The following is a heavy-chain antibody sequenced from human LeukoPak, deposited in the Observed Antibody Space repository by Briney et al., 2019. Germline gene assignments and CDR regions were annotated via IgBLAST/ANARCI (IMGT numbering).Heavy chain of an antibody. J-gene: IGHJ4*02. D-gene: IGHD3-3*01. Sequence: ASVKVSCKASGYTFTSYGISWVRQAPGQGLEWMGWISAYSGDTNYAQKFQGRATMTTDTSTSTAYMELRSLSSDDTAVYYCARDLIFGVVFFDYWGQGTLVTVSS. V-gene: IGHV1-18*01. CDR1: GYTFTSYG. CDR3: ARDLIFGVVFFDY. CDR2: ISAYSGDT.